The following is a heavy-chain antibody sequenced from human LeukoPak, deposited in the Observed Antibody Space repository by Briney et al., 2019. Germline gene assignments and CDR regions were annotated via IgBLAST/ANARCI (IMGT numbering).Heavy chain of an antibody. V-gene: IGHV3-48*02. CDR3: ARAIRSGGNPLFDY. D-gene: IGHD1-26*01. J-gene: IGHJ4*02. CDR1: GFPLTDYG. Sequence: PTGGSLRLSCAASGFPLTDYGMGWVRQSAGKGLEWVSYSSAGSHSTYYADSVKGRLTISRDNAKNFLYLQMNSLRDDDSAVYFCARAIRSGGNPLFDYWGQGTLVTVSS. CDR2: SSAGSHST.